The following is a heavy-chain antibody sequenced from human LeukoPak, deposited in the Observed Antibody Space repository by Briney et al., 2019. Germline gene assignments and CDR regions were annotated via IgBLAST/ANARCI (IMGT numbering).Heavy chain of an antibody. Sequence: ASVKVSCKASGYTFTSFGISWVRQAPGQGLEWMGWISADNGNTNYAQKFQGRVTMTTDTSTNTAYMELRSLRSDDAAVYYCARSYSSRLPGHWGQGTLVTVSS. CDR1: GYTFTSFG. V-gene: IGHV1-18*01. D-gene: IGHD6-13*01. J-gene: IGHJ4*02. CDR2: ISADNGNT. CDR3: ARSYSSRLPGH.